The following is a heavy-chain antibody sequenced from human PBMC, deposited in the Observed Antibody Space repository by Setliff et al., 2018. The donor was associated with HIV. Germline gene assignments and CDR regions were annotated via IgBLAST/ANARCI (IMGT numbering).Heavy chain of an antibody. CDR1: GGSVNSQSDY. CDR3: ARARGSTLYINTFDS. J-gene: IGHJ4*02. V-gene: IGHV4-61*09. D-gene: IGHD3-16*01. CDR2: IYISRST. Sequence: SETLSLTCTVSGGSVNSQSDYWSWIRQPAGKGLEWLGHIYISRSTNYNSSFKGRVAMSVDRSKNQFSLKLSSVTAADTAVYRCARARGSTLYINTFDSWGQGTLVTVSS.